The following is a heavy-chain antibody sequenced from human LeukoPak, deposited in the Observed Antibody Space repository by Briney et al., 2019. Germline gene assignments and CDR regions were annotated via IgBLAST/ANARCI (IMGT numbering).Heavy chain of an antibody. J-gene: IGHJ4*02. CDR1: GFTVSSNY. CDR2: IYSGGST. CDR3: ARDQRGDYLDY. Sequence: PGGSLRLSCAASGFTVSSNYMSWVRQAPGKGLEWVSVIYSGGSTYYADSVKGRFTISRDNSKNTLYLQMNSLRAEDTAVYYCARDQRGDYLDYWGQGTLVTVSS. D-gene: IGHD4-17*01. V-gene: IGHV3-66*01.